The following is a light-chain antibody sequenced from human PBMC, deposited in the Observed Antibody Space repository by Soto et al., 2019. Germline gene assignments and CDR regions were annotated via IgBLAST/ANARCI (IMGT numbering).Light chain of an antibody. CDR1: QSVGSS. J-gene: IGKJ1*01. V-gene: IGKV3-11*01. Sequence: EIVLTQSPATLSLSPGERATLSCRASQSVGSSLVWYQQRPGQAPRLLLYDASNRATDIPARFSGSGSGIDFTLTISSLESEDFAVYYCHQRSDWPWTFGQGTKVEIK. CDR3: HQRSDWPWT. CDR2: DAS.